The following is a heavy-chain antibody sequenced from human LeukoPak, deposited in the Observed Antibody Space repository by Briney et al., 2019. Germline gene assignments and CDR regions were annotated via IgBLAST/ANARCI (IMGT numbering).Heavy chain of an antibody. V-gene: IGHV1-24*01. D-gene: IGHD2-2*01. J-gene: IGHJ4*02. CDR3: ATESCSSTSCYGNPFDY. Sequence: ASVKVSYKVSGYTLTQLSMHWLRQAPGKGREWMGGFYPEDCETIYAQKFQGRVTMTEDTSTDTAYMELSSLRSEDTAVYYCATESCSSTSCYGNPFDYWGQGTLVTVSS. CDR2: FYPEDCET. CDR1: GYTLTQLS.